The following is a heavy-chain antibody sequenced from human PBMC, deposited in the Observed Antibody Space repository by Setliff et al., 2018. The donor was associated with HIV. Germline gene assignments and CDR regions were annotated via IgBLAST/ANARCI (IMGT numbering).Heavy chain of an antibody. J-gene: IGHJ4*02. D-gene: IGHD6-6*01. CDR1: GFTSSSFS. Sequence: PGGSLRLSCAASGFTSSSFSMYWVRQAPGKGLVWVSRVNSDGRSTNYADSVRGRFTISRDNSKNTLYLQMNSLRADDTAIYYCARAWAMQQLVPAYWGQGTLVTVSS. CDR2: VNSDGRST. V-gene: IGHV3-74*01. CDR3: ARAWAMQQLVPAY.